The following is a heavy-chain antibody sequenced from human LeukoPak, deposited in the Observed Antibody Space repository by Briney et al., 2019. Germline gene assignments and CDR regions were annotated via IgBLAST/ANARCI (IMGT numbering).Heavy chain of an antibody. CDR1: GFTFSSYG. Sequence: PGGSLRLSCAASGFTFSSYGMHWVRQAPGKGLEWVAVISYDGSNKYYADSVKGRFTISRDNSKNTLYLQMNSLRAEDTAVYYCAKDGGLAAAGPGAYWGQGTLVTVSS. D-gene: IGHD6-13*01. J-gene: IGHJ4*02. V-gene: IGHV3-30*18. CDR2: ISYDGSNK. CDR3: AKDGGLAAAGPGAY.